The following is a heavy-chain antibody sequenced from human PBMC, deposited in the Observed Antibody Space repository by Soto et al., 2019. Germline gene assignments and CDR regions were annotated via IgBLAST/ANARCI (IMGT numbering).Heavy chain of an antibody. J-gene: IGHJ4*02. CDR1: GYTLTELS. V-gene: IGHV1-24*01. CDR2: FDPEDGET. CDR3: ATGGFTMIGLLDY. Sequence: ASVKVSCKVSGYTLTELSMHWVRQAPGRGLEWMGGFDPEDGETIYAQKFQGRVTMTEDTSTDTAYMELSSLRSEDTAVYYCATGGFTMIGLLDYWGQGTLVTVSS. D-gene: IGHD3-22*01.